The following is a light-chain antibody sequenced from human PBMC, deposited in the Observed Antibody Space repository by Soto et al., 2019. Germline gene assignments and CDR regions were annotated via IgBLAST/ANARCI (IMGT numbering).Light chain of an antibody. CDR3: GSWDSSLSAYV. V-gene: IGLV1-51*01. Sequence: VLTQPPSVSAAPGQKVTISCSGSSSNIGGNSVSWYQQLPGTAPKLLIYDDNKRPSGIPDRFSGSKSGTSATLGITGFQTGDEADYYCGSWDSSLSAYVFGAGTKVTVL. CDR1: SSNIGGNS. J-gene: IGLJ1*01. CDR2: DDN.